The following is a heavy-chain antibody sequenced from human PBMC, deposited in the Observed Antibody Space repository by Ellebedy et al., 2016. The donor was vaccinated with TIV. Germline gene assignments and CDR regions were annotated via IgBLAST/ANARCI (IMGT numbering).Heavy chain of an antibody. D-gene: IGHD5-24*01. Sequence: MPSETLSLTCTVSGGSIGNYYWTWIRHSPGKGLEWIGEIHPSGIASYNPSLQSRVTISLDTSKSQFSLRMNSLTAADTAVYYCARGQDAYKLGNYWGQGTLFSVSS. V-gene: IGHV4-34*01. CDR2: IHPSGIA. CDR1: GGSIGNYY. J-gene: IGHJ4*02. CDR3: ARGQDAYKLGNY.